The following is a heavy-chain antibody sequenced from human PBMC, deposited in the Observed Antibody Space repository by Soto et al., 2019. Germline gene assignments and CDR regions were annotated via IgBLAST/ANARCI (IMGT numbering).Heavy chain of an antibody. CDR1: GYTFTSYG. D-gene: IGHD6-13*01. CDR2: ISAYNGNT. Sequence: ASVRVSCKASGYTFTSYGISWVRQAPGQGREWMGWISAYNGNTNYAQKLQGRVTMTTDTSTGTAYMELRSLRSDDTAVYYCARVRDGPTYGSSWSDFEYLGQGTSVTVSS. J-gene: IGHJ4*02. CDR3: ARVRDGPTYGSSWSDFEY. V-gene: IGHV1-18*04.